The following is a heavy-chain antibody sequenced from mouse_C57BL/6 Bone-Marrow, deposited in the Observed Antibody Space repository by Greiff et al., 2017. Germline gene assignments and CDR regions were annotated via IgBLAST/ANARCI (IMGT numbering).Heavy chain of an antibody. J-gene: IGHJ3*01. Sequence: EVQVVESGGELVKPGGSLKLSCAASGFTFSSYGMSWVLQTPDKRLEWVATISSGGSYTYYPDSVKGRFTISRDNAKNTLYLQMSSLTSEGTALYYFARRYWGQGTLVTVSA. CDR2: ISSGGSYT. CDR3: ARRY. CDR1: GFTFSSYG. V-gene: IGHV5-6*01.